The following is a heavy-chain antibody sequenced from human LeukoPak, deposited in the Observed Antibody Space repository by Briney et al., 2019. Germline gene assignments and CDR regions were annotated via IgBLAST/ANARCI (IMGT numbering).Heavy chain of an antibody. CDR2: IYPGDSDT. CDR3: ATPVETMVRGAPLGAFDI. V-gene: IGHV5-51*01. Sequence: GESLKISCKGSGYSFTSYWTGWVRQMPGKGLEWMGIIYPGDSDTRYSPSFQGQVTISADKSISTAYLQWSSLKASDTAMYYCATPVETMVRGAPLGAFDIWGQGTMVTVSS. D-gene: IGHD3-10*01. J-gene: IGHJ3*02. CDR1: GYSFTSYW.